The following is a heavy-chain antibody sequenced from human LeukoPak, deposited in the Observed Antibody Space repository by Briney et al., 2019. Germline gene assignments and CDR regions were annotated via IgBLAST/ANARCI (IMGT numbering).Heavy chain of an antibody. CDR2: INPNSGNT. CDR3: ARVASGHDYGVWFDP. CDR1: GYTFAGYY. D-gene: IGHD4-17*01. Sequence: GASVTVSCKASGYTFAGYYMHWVRQAPGQGLEWMGRINPNSGNTGYAQKFQGRVTMTRNTSISTAYMELSSLRSEDTAVYYCARVASGHDYGVWFDPWGQGTLVTVSS. V-gene: IGHV1-8*02. J-gene: IGHJ5*02.